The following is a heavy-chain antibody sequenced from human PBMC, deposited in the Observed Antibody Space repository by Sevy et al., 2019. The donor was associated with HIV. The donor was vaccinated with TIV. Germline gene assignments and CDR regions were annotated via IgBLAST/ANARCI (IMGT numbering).Heavy chain of an antibody. J-gene: IGHJ4*02. D-gene: IGHD2-2*01. CDR1: GGSINNYY. CDR3: ARCPAAPRRGFDY. V-gene: IGHV4-59*01. Sequence: SETLSLTCTVSGGSINNYYWSWIRQPPGRGLEWIGYIYNSGNTNYNPSLKSRVTISVDTSKNQFSLRLTSVNDADTAVHYCARCPAAPRRGFDYWGQGSLVTVSS. CDR2: IYNSGNT.